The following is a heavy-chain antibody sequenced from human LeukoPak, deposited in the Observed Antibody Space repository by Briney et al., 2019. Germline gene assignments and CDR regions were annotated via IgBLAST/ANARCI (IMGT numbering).Heavy chain of an antibody. D-gene: IGHD5-18*01. CDR2: ISPGGDTP. CDR3: AQDRAWLEFYF. V-gene: IGHV3-23*01. J-gene: IGHJ4*02. CDR1: GFTFSNHG. Sequence: PGGSLRLSGAASGFTFSNHGMNWVRQVPGKGLEWVSGISPGGDTPYYADSVRGRFTISRDNSKNTIYLQMNSLRAEDTAEYYCAQDRAWLEFYFWGQGTLVTVSS.